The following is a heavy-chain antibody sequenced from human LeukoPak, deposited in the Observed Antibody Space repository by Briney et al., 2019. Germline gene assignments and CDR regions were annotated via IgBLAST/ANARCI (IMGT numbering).Heavy chain of an antibody. CDR2: TKQDGSEK. CDR3: ARDWQWQQLDGDAFDI. J-gene: IGHJ3*02. Sequence: PGGSLRLSCAASGFTFSGYWMGWVRQAPGKGLDWVANTKQDGSEKYYVDSVKGRFTISRDNAKNSLFLQMNSLRAEDTAVYYCARDWQWQQLDGDAFDIWGQGTMVTVS. D-gene: IGHD6-13*01. CDR1: GFTFSGYW. V-gene: IGHV3-7*04.